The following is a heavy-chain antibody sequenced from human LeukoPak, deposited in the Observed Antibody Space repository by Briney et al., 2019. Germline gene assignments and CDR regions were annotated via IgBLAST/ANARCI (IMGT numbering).Heavy chain of an antibody. CDR1: GFTFDDYA. J-gene: IGHJ2*01. D-gene: IGHD3-10*01. Sequence: PGGSLRLSCAASGFTFDDYAMHWVRQVPGKGLEWASGISWKSGSIGYADSVKGRFTISRDNAKNSLYLQMDSLRAEDTAVYYCAKDSGALLWPDWYFDLWGRGTLVTVSS. CDR3: AKDSGALLWPDWYFDL. V-gene: IGHV3-9*01. CDR2: ISWKSGSI.